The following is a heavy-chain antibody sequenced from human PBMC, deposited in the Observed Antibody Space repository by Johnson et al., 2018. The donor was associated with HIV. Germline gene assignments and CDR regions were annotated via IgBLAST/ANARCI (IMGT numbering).Heavy chain of an antibody. Sequence: VQVVESGGGLVQPGGSLRLSCAASGFTFDDYGMNWVRQTPEKGLEWVSGVTWNGGSTGYADSVQGRFPISRDNAKSSLYLQMNSLRAEDTAVYYCARDGLAARVVGAFDIWGQGTMVTVSS. D-gene: IGHD6-13*01. J-gene: IGHJ3*02. CDR2: VTWNGGST. CDR3: ARDGLAARVVGAFDI. CDR1: GFTFDDYG. V-gene: IGHV3-20*04.